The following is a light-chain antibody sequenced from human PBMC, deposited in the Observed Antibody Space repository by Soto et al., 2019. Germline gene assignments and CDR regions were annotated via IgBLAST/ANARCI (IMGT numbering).Light chain of an antibody. CDR1: SSDVGGYNH. J-gene: IGLJ1*01. Sequence: SVLTQPASVSGSPGQWITIPCTGTSSDVGGYNHVSWYQLHPGKAPKLIIYEVSNRPSGVSNRFSGSKSGNTASLTISGLQAEDEADYYCSSYASTTAYLFGTGTKVTAL. CDR2: EVS. CDR3: SSYASTTAYL. V-gene: IGLV2-14*01.